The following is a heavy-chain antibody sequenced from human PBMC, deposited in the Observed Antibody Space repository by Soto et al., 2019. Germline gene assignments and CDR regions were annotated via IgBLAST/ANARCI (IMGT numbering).Heavy chain of an antibody. CDR3: ARTRSFTLGFYYDGMDV. J-gene: IGHJ6*02. CDR1: GYSFASYC. D-gene: IGHD6-6*01. CDR2: IYPGDSDT. V-gene: IGHV5-51*01. Sequence: GESLKISCPGSGYSFASYCIGWVRQMPLKDLEWIGIIYPGDSDTRYSPSLQGQVTISADKSLRTAYLQWTSLKASDTALYYCARTRSFTLGFYYDGMDVWGQGTTVPVSS.